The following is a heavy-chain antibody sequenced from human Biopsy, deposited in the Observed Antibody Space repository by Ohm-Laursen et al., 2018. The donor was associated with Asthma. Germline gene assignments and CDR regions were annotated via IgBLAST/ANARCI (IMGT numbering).Heavy chain of an antibody. D-gene: IGHD3-3*01. CDR2: ISYDGSNK. CDR3: ASQSSGPDFWSGYYYFDY. V-gene: IGHV3-30*03. CDR1: GFTFSSYG. Sequence: SLRLSCTASGFTFSSYGMHWVRQAPGKGLEWVAVISYDGSNKYYADSVKRRFTISRDNSKNTLYLQMNSLRGEDTAVYYCASQSSGPDFWSGYYYFDYWGQGTLVTVSS. J-gene: IGHJ4*02.